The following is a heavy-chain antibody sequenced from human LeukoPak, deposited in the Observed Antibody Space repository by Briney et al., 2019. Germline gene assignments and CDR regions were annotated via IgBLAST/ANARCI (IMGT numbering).Heavy chain of an antibody. CDR3: ARVRHPEQWLVRDYGMDV. CDR1: GYTFTGYY. J-gene: IGHJ6*02. CDR2: INPNSGGT. D-gene: IGHD6-19*01. V-gene: IGHV1-2*04. Sequence: ASVKVSCKASGYTFTGYYMHWVRQAPGQGLEWMGRINPNSGGTNYAQKFQGWVTMTRDTSISTAYMELSRLRSDDTAVYYCARVRHPEQWLVRDYGMDVRGQGTTVTVSS.